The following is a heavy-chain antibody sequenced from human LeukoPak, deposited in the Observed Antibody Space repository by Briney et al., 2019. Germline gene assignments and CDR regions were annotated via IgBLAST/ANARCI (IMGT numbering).Heavy chain of an antibody. CDR1: GFTFSSYG. V-gene: IGHV3-33*06. D-gene: IGHD3-3*01. Sequence: PGGSLRLSCAASGFTFSSYGMHWVRQAPGKGLEWVAVIWYDGSNKYYADSVKGRFTNSRDNSKNTLYLQMNSLRAEDTAVYYCAKDPYYDFWSGPTYMDVWGKGTTVTVSS. J-gene: IGHJ6*03. CDR3: AKDPYYDFWSGPTYMDV. CDR2: IWYDGSNK.